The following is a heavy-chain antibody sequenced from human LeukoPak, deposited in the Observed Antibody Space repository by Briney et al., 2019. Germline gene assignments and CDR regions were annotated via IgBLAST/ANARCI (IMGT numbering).Heavy chain of an antibody. CDR1: GFTFSSYS. J-gene: IGHJ4*02. CDR2: ISSSSTYI. Sequence: GGSLRLSCAASGFTFSSYSMNWVRQAPGKGLEWVSSISSSSTYINHADSVKGRFTISRDNAKNSLYLQMDSLRAEDTAVYYCARGGGSYYGIYWGQGTLVTVSS. D-gene: IGHD1-26*01. CDR3: ARGGGSYYGIY. V-gene: IGHV3-21*01.